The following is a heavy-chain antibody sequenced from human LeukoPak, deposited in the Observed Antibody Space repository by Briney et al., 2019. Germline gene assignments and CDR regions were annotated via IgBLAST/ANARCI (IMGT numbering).Heavy chain of an antibody. Sequence: PSETLSLTCTVSGGSISSYYWGWIRQPPGKGLEWIGYIYYSGSTNYNPSLKSRVTISVDTSMNQFSLKLSSVTAADTAVYYCARDGGGTIFGVVTMGAFDIWGQGTMVTVSS. CDR3: ARDGGGTIFGVVTMGAFDI. CDR1: GGSISSYY. CDR2: IYYSGST. V-gene: IGHV4-59*01. J-gene: IGHJ3*02. D-gene: IGHD3-3*01.